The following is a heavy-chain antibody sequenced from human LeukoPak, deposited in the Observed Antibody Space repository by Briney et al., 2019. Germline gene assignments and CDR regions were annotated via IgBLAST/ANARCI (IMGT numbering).Heavy chain of an antibody. CDR1: GFTFSSYW. D-gene: IGHD3-10*01. Sequence: LSGGSLRLSCAASGFTFSSYWMHWVRQAPGKGLVWVSRINSDGSSTSYADSVKGRFTISRDNAKNTLYLQMNSLRAEDTAVYYCAVVRGVYYYYGMDVWGQGTTVTVSS. CDR2: INSDGSST. J-gene: IGHJ6*02. V-gene: IGHV3-74*01. CDR3: AVVRGVYYYYGMDV.